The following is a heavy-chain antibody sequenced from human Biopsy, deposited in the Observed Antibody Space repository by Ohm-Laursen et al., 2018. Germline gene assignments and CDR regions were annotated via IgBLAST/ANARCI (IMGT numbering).Heavy chain of an antibody. Sequence: SLRLSCAASGFSFDNHVMHWVWQAPGKGLEWVSGISWNSDSIGYADSVRGRFTISRDNAKNSLYLQMNSLRSEDTALYYCAKDRYPSSWHYYYGMDVWGQGTTVTVSS. D-gene: IGHD6-13*01. CDR1: GFSFDNHV. V-gene: IGHV3-9*01. CDR3: AKDRYPSSWHYYYGMDV. CDR2: ISWNSDSI. J-gene: IGHJ6*02.